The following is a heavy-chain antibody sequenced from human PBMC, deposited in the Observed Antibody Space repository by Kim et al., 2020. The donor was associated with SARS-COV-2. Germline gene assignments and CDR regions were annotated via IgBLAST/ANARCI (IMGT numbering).Heavy chain of an antibody. CDR2: T. J-gene: IGHJ4*02. CDR3: ATRRGFYFDS. Sequence: TYYAESVKGRFTVSRDNSKNTLYLQMTSLRAEDTAIYYCATRRGFYFDSWGQGTLVTVSS. V-gene: IGHV3-23*01.